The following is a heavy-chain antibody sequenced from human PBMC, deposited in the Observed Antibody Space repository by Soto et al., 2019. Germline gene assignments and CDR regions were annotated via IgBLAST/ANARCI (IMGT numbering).Heavy chain of an antibody. J-gene: IGHJ6*02. V-gene: IGHV1-69*01. D-gene: IGHD2-15*01. CDR2: IIPIFGKA. CDR3: ARDTPPDSRLGDYYGMDV. Sequence: QVQLVQSGAEVKKPGSSVKVSCKASGGTFSSYAISWVRQAPGQGLEWMGGIIPIFGKANYAQKFQGRVTITADESTSTDYMELSSLRSEDTAVYYCARDTPPDSRLGDYYGMDVWGQGTTVTVSS. CDR1: GGTFSSYA.